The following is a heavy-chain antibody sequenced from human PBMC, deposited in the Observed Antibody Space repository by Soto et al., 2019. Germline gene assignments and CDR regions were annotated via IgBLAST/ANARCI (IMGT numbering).Heavy chain of an antibody. CDR2: MNPNSGNT. J-gene: IGHJ6*03. CDR1: GYTFTSYD. D-gene: IGHD6-19*01. Sequence: ASVKVSCKASGYTFTSYDINWVRQATGQGLEWMGWMNPNSGNTGYAQKFQGRVTMTRNTSISTAYMELSSLRSEDTAVYYCAIGDGSGWYLDYYYMDVWGKGTTVTVSS. CDR3: AIGDGSGWYLDYYYMDV. V-gene: IGHV1-8*01.